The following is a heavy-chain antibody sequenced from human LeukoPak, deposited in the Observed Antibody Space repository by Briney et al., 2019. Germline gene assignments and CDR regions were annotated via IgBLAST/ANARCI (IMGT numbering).Heavy chain of an antibody. CDR3: ARTRLTFDY. J-gene: IGHJ4*02. V-gene: IGHV1-46*01. CDR2: INPSGGST. CDR1: GYTFTSYY. Sequence: GASVKVSCKASGYTFTSYYMHWVRQAPGQGLEWMGIINPSGGSTSYAQKFQGRVTMTRNTSISTAYMELSSLRSEDTAVYYCARTRLTFDYWGQGTLVTVSS.